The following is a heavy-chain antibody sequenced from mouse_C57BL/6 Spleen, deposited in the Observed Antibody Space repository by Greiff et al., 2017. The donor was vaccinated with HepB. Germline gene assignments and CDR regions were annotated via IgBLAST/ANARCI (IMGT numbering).Heavy chain of an antibody. V-gene: IGHV14-1*01. CDR2: IDPEDGDT. J-gene: IGHJ3*01. CDR1: GFNIKDYY. CDR3: TTDDYDGFAY. D-gene: IGHD2-4*01. Sequence: VQLQQSGAELVRPGASVKLSCTASGFNIKDYYMHWVKQRPEQGLEWIGRIDPEDGDTEYAPKFQGKATMTADPSSNTAYLQLSRLTSEDTAVYYCTTDDYDGFAYWGQGTLVTVSA.